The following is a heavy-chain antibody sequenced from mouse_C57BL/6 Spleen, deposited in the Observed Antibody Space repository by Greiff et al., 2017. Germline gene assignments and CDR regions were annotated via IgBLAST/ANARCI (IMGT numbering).Heavy chain of an antibody. V-gene: IGHV1-52*01. J-gene: IGHJ1*03. CDR3: ARNYGPQRDFDV. Sequence: QVQLQQPGAELVRPGSSVKLSCKASDYTFTSYWMHWVKQRPIQGLEWIGNIDPSDSETHYNQKFKDKATLTVDKSSSTAYMQLSSLTSEDSAVYYCARNYGPQRDFDVWGTGTTVTVSS. CDR1: DYTFTSYW. CDR2: IDPSDSET. D-gene: IGHD1-2*01.